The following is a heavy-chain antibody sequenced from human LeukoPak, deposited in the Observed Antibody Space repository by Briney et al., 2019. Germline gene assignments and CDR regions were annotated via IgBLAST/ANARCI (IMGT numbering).Heavy chain of an antibody. CDR2: INHSGST. CDR3: ARGGNGLWFGKYYYYYGMDV. J-gene: IGHJ6*04. CDR1: GGSFSGYY. D-gene: IGHD3-10*01. V-gene: IGHV4-34*01. Sequence: PSETLSLTCAVYGGSFSGYYWSWIRQPPGKGLEWIGEINHSGSTNYNPSLKSRVTISVDTSKNQFSLKLSPVTAADTAVYYCARGGNGLWFGKYYYYYGMDVWGKGTTVTVSS.